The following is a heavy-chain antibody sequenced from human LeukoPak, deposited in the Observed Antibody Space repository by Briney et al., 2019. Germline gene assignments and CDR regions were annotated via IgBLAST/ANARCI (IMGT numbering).Heavy chain of an antibody. V-gene: IGHV3-48*04. Sequence: GGSLRLSRAASGFDFSIYSINWVRQAPGKGLEWISYISSTSRNIYFADSVKGRFTISRDNAQNSVSLQMNSLRAEDTAVYFCTRVGTSGYTADYWGQGTRVTVSS. CDR3: TRVGTSGYTADY. D-gene: IGHD3-22*01. CDR1: GFDFSIYS. CDR2: ISSTSRNI. J-gene: IGHJ4*02.